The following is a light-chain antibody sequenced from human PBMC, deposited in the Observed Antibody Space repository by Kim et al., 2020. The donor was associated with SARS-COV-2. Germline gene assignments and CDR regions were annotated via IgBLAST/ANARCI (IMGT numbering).Light chain of an antibody. J-gene: IGLJ1*01. V-gene: IGLV2-14*03. CDR3: SSYTRTSTNYV. CDR2: DVS. CDR1: SSDVGGYNY. Sequence: QSITISCTGPSSDVGGYNYVSWYQQHPGKAPKVIIYDVSNRLSGVSNRFSGSKSGNTASLTISGLQAEDEADYYCSSYTRTSTNYVFGTGTKVTVL.